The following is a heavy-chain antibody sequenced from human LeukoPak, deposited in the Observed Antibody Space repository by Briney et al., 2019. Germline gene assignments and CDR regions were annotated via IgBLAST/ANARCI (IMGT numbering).Heavy chain of an antibody. CDR3: ARAPQYYDSSGIHFDY. Sequence: GGSLRLSCAASGFTFSSYAMSWVRQAPGKGLEWVSAISGSGGSTYYVDSVKGRFTISRDNSKNTLYLQMNSLRAEDTAVYYCARAPQYYDSSGIHFDYWGQGTLVTVSS. CDR2: ISGSGGST. J-gene: IGHJ4*02. V-gene: IGHV3-23*01. CDR1: GFTFSSYA. D-gene: IGHD3-22*01.